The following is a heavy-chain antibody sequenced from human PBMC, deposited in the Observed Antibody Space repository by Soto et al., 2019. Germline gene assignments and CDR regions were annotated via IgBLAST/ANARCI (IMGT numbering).Heavy chain of an antibody. V-gene: IGHV3-23*01. CDR2: ISAGGGSI. D-gene: IGHD6-19*01. Sequence: GGSLRLSCAASGFTFSSYAMSWVRQAPGKGLEWVSAISAGGGSIYYADSVKGRFTISRDNSKNTMYLQMNSLRAEDTAAYYCAKGQIARTYRSGFDYRGQGTLVTVSS. J-gene: IGHJ4*02. CDR1: GFTFSSYA. CDR3: AKGQIARTYRSGFDY.